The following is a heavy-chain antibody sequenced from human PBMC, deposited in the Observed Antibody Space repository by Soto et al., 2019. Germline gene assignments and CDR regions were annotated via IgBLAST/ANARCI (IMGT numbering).Heavy chain of an antibody. CDR2: IYYSGST. Sequence: QVQLQESGPGLVKPSQTLSLTCTVSGGSISSGGYYWSWIRQHPGKGLEWIGYIYYSGSTYYNPSLKSRVTISVDTSKNQFALKLSSVTAADTAVYYCARAFLSSIASPEFDPWGQGTLVTVAS. V-gene: IGHV4-31*03. CDR3: ARAFLSSIASPEFDP. J-gene: IGHJ5*02. CDR1: GGSISSGGYY. D-gene: IGHD6-6*01.